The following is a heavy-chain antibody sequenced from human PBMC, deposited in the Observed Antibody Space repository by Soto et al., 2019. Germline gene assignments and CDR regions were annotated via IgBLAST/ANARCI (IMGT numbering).Heavy chain of an antibody. CDR2: IVVGSGNT. CDR1: GFTFTSSA. CDR3: AAPMDSSGYYFDY. D-gene: IGHD3-22*01. Sequence: SVKVSCKASGFTFTSSAVQWVRQARGQRLEWIGWIVVGSGNTNYAQKFQERVTITRDMSTSTAYMELSSLRSEDTAVYYCAAPMDSSGYYFDYWGQGTLVTVSS. V-gene: IGHV1-58*01. J-gene: IGHJ4*02.